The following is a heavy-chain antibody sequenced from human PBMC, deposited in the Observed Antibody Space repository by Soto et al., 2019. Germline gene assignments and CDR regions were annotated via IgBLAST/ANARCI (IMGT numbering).Heavy chain of an antibody. J-gene: IGHJ6*03. CDR1: GFSFNSYW. CDR2: ISGSGGST. CDR3: AKGWYYYYYMDV. V-gene: IGHV3-23*01. D-gene: IGHD2-15*01. Sequence: PGGSLRLSCAASGFSFNSYWMHWVRQAPGKGLEWVSAISGSGGSTYYADSVKGRFTISRDNSKNTLYLQMNGLRAEDTAIYYCAKGWYYYYYMDVWGKGTTVTVSS.